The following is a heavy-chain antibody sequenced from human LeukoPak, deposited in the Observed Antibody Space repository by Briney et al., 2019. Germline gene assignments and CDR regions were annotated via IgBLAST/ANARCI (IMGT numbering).Heavy chain of an antibody. CDR2: INPNSGGT. Sequence: ASVKVSCKASGYTFTGYYMHWVRQAPGQGLEWMGWINPNSGGTNYAQKFQGRVTITADESTSTAYMELSSLRSEDTAVYYCARPHGDSYCGGDCYYYWGQGTLVTVSS. CDR3: ARPHGDSYCGGDCYYY. J-gene: IGHJ4*02. CDR1: GYTFTGYY. V-gene: IGHV1-2*02. D-gene: IGHD2-21*01.